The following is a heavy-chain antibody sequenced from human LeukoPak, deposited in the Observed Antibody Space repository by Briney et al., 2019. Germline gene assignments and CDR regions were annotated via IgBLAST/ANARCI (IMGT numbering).Heavy chain of an antibody. V-gene: IGHV4-39*07. CDR3: ARGAWLGELLYFDL. CDR1: GGSISSSSYY. J-gene: IGHJ2*01. CDR2: IYYSGST. D-gene: IGHD1-26*01. Sequence: SETLSLTCTVSGGSISSSSYYWGWIRQPPGKGLGWIGSIYYSGSTYYNPSLKSRVTISVDTSKNQFSLKLSSVTAADTAVYYCARGAWLGELLYFDLWGRGTLVSVSS.